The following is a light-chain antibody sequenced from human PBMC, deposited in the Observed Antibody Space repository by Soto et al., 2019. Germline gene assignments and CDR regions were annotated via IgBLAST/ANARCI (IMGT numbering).Light chain of an antibody. V-gene: IGKV3-20*01. CDR1: QSIANSY. Sequence: ESVLTQSPGTLSLSPGERATLSCRASQSIANSYLAWYQQKPGQTPRLLIYGASDRATGIPDRFSGSGSGADFTLAISRLEPEDFAVYYCQQYGSSPHTFGQGTKLEIK. J-gene: IGKJ2*01. CDR3: QQYGSSPHT. CDR2: GAS.